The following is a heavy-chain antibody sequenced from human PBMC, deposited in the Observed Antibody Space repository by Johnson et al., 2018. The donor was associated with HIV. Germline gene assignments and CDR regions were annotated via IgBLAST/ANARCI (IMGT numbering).Heavy chain of an antibody. CDR2: ISWDGGSP. J-gene: IGHJ3*02. D-gene: IGHD3-22*01. CDR1: GFTFDDYA. Sequence: VQLVESGGVVVQPGGSLRLSCAASGFTFDDYAMHWVRQAPGKGLEWVSLISWDGGSPYYADSVKGRFTISRDNSKNSLYLQMNSLRAEDTAVFYCARDKQVLITTFDAFDIWGQGTMVTVSS. CDR3: ARDKQVLITTFDAFDI. V-gene: IGHV3-43D*03.